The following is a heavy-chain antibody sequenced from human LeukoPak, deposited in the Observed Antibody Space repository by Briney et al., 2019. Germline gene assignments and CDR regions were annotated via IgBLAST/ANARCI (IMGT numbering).Heavy chain of an antibody. CDR2: ISYDGSNK. V-gene: IGHV3-30-3*01. D-gene: IGHD2-15*01. CDR3: ARDVLVVVPVTLEPGYYYYGMDV. J-gene: IGHJ6*02. Sequence: GRSLRLSCVASGFTFSNYAIHWVRQAPGKGLEWVAVISYDGSNKYCADSVRGRFTISRDNSKNTLSLQMNSLRADDTAVYYCARDVLVVVPVTLEPGYYYYGMDVWGQGTTVTVSS. CDR1: GFTFSNYA.